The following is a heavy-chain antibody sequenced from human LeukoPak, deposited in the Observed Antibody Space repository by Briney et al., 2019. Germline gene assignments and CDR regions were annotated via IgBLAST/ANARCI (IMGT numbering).Heavy chain of an antibody. CDR1: GFTFSSYS. D-gene: IGHD7-27*01. CDR2: ISSSSSTI. J-gene: IGHJ4*02. V-gene: IGHV3-48*04. CDR3: GRGHWGLDY. Sequence: GGSLRLSCAASGFTFSSYSMNWVRQAPGKGLEWVSYISSSSSTIYYADSVKGRFTISRDNAMSSLYLQMNSLRVEDTAVYYCGRGHWGLDYWGQGTLVTVSS.